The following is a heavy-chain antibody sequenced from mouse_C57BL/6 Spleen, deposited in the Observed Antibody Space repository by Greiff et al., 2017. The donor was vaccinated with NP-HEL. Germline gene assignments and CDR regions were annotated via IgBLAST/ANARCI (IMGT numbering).Heavy chain of an antibody. CDR2: INPSNGGN. J-gene: IGHJ1*03. Sequence: QVQLQQPGTELVKPGASVKLSCKASGYTFTSYWMHWVQQRPGQGLEWLGNINPSNGGNNYNEKFKSKTTQTVDKSSRTAYMQLSSLASEDSAVYYCDSGGDYSYYEDWGTGTTLTVSS. V-gene: IGHV1-53*01. CDR3: DSGGDYSYYED. CDR1: GYTFTSYW. D-gene: IGHD2-12*01.